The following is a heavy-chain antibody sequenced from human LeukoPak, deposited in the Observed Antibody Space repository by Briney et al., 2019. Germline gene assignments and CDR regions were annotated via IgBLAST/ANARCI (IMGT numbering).Heavy chain of an antibody. Sequence: ASVKVSCKASGGTFSSYAISWVRQAPGQGLEWMGRIIPILGIANYAQKFQGRVTITADKSTSTAYMELSSLRSEDTAVYYCARVAPYCGGDCYFDYWGQGTLVTVSS. V-gene: IGHV1-69*04. CDR1: GGTFSSYA. J-gene: IGHJ4*02. CDR2: IIPILGIA. CDR3: ARVAPYCGGDCYFDY. D-gene: IGHD2-21*02.